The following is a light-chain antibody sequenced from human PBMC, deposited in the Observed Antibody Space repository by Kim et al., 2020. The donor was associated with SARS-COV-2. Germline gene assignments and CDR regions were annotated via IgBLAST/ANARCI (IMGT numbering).Light chain of an antibody. J-gene: IGLJ1*01. Sequence: SSELTQDPAVSVALGQTLRITCQGDSLRKYYASWYQQKPGLAPVLVIYGKNNRPSGIPDRFSGSSSGDTVSLTITGAQAEDEGDYYCYSRDSSGDHLVF. CDR2: GKN. V-gene: IGLV3-19*01. CDR3: YSRDSSGDHLV. CDR1: SLRKYY.